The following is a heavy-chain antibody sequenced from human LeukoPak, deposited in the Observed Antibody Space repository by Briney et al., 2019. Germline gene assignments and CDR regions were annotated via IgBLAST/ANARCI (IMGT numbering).Heavy chain of an antibody. V-gene: IGHV1-69*06. D-gene: IGHD2-15*01. CDR1: GGTFNSSA. CDR2: IIPIFGTA. Sequence: SVKVSCKASGGTFNSSAISWVRQAPGQGLEWMGGIIPIFGTANYAQKFQGRVTITADKSTSTAYMELSSLRSEDTAVYYCAREVVVVAATPGWYNWFDPWGQGTLVTVSS. J-gene: IGHJ5*02. CDR3: AREVVVVAATPGWYNWFDP.